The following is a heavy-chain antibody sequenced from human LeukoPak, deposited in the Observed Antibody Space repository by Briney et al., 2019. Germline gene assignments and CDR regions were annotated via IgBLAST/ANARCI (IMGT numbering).Heavy chain of an antibody. J-gene: IGHJ4*02. CDR2: IKGDGSSI. V-gene: IGHV3-74*01. D-gene: IGHD3-10*02. Sequence: GGSLRLSCAASGFTFSSYSMNWVRQAPGKGLVWVSRIKGDGSSISYADSVEGRFTISRDNAKNTVYLQMNSLRAEDTAVYYCARGGLFAYYLDYWGQGTLVTVSS. CDR3: ARGGLFAYYLDY. CDR1: GFTFSSYS.